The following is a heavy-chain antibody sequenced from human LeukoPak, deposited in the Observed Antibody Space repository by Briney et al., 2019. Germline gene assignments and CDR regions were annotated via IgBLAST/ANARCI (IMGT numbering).Heavy chain of an antibody. CDR3: ARANFLYCSSSTCLFDY. V-gene: IGHV1-2*02. J-gene: IGHJ4*02. CDR2: INPNDGDT. CDR1: GYTFTDYY. D-gene: IGHD2-2*01. Sequence: ASVKVSCKASGYTFTDYYMHWVRQAPGQGFEWMGWINPNDGDTNYAQKFQGRVTMTRDTSISTAHVEVSRLRSDDTAVYYCARANFLYCSSSTCLFDYWGQGTLATVSS.